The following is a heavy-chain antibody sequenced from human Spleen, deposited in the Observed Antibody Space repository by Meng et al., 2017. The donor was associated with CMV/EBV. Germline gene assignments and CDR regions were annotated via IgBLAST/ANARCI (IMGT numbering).Heavy chain of an antibody. J-gene: IGHJ4*02. V-gene: IGHV3-23*01. CDR1: EFSFNSYA. CDR2: ISGSGGST. Sequence: GESLKISCAASEFSFNSYAMTWVRQAPGKGLEWVSAISGSGGSTYYTNSVKGRFTISRDNSKRILFLQMNSLRADDTALYYCAKNRYNWDYGAFESWGQGTLVTVSS. CDR3: AKNRYNWDYGAFES. D-gene: IGHD1-7*01.